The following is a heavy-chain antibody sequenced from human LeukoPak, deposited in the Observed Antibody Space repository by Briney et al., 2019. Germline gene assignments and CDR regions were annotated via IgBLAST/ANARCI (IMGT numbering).Heavy chain of an antibody. V-gene: IGHV3-43*02. CDR1: GFTFDDYG. CDR3: AKAPGYYYSYYIDV. CDR2: ISGVGNT. J-gene: IGHJ6*03. Sequence: GGSLRLSCAASGFTFDDYGMHWVRQAPGKGLEWVSLISGVGNTYYADSVKGRFTISRDNSKNSLYLQMNSLRTEDTALYYCAKAPGYYYSYYIDVWGKGTTVTVSS.